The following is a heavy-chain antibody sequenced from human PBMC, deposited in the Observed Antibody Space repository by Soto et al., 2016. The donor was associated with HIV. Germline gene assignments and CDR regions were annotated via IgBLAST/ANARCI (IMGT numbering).Heavy chain of an antibody. Sequence: QVQLQESGPGLVKPSETLSLTCAVSGYSISSGYSWGWIRQPPGKGLEWIGNVYHSGSTYYNSSLKSRVTISLDTSKNEFSLKLTSVTAADTAVYYCARFSYFYYMDVVGTKGHGHRL. V-gene: IGHV4-38-2*01. CDR1: GYSISSGYS. CDR3: ARFSYFYYMDV. J-gene: IGHJ6*03. CDR2: VYHSGST.